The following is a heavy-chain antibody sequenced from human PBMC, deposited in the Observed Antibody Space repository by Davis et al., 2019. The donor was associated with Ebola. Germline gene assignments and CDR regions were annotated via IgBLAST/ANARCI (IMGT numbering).Heavy chain of an antibody. J-gene: IGHJ6*02. V-gene: IGHV3-30*03. CDR1: GFTFSSYS. Sequence: PGGSLRLSCAASGFTFSSYSMNWVRQAPGKGLEWVAVISYDGSNKYYADSVKGRFTISRDNSKNTLYLQMNSLRAEDTAVYYCARDQGPYYGMDVWGQGTTVTVSS. CDR3: ARDQGPYYGMDV. CDR2: ISYDGSNK.